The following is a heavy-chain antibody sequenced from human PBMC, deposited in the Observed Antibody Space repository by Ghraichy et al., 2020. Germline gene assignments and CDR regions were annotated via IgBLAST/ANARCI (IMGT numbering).Heavy chain of an antibody. CDR2: ISAYNGNT. D-gene: IGHD6-13*01. CDR1: GYTFTSYG. J-gene: IGHJ5*02. V-gene: IGHV1-18*01. Sequence: ASVKVSCKASGYTFTSYGISWVRQAPGQGLEWMGWISAYNGNTNYAQKLQGRVTMTTDTSTSTAYMELRSLRSDDTAVYYCARDGSSSSSWSRWFDPWGQGTLVTVSS. CDR3: ARDGSSSSSWSRWFDP.